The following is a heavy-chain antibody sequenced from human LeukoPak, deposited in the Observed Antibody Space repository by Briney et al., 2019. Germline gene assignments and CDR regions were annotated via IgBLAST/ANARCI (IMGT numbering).Heavy chain of an antibody. CDR2: ISSSSSYI. CDR3: SRLFTVAGTLEDDY. V-gene: IGHV3-21*01. D-gene: IGHD6-19*01. J-gene: IGHJ4*02. Sequence: PGGSLRLSCAASGVTFSSYSMNWVRQAPGKGLEWVSSISSSSSYIYYADSVKGRFTISRDNAKNSLYLQMNSLRAEVTAVYYCSRLFTVAGTLEDDYWVQGTLVTVSS. CDR1: GVTFSSYS.